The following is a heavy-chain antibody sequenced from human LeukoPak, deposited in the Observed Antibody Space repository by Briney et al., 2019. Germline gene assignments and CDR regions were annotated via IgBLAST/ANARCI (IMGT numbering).Heavy chain of an antibody. Sequence: GGSLRLSCAASGFTFSSYAMSWVRQAPGKGLEWVSAISGSGGSTYYADSVKGRFTISRDNSKNTLYLQMNSLRAEDTAVYYCANLDCSSWYLTGSLFGYWGQGTLVTVSS. V-gene: IGHV3-23*01. CDR2: ISGSGGST. CDR1: GFTFSSYA. D-gene: IGHD6-13*01. J-gene: IGHJ4*02. CDR3: ANLDCSSWYLTGSLFGY.